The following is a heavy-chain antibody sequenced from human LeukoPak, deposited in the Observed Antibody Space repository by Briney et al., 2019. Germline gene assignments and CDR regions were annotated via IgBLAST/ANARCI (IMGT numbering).Heavy chain of an antibody. Sequence: PTQTLSLTCTVSGDSISSGDYYWSWIRQPAGKGLEWIGRISSSGSTNYNPSLKSRVTISVDTSKNQFSLKLSSVTAADTAVYFCARGPYSYDSSGAFDIWGQGTMVTVSS. V-gene: IGHV4-61*02. CDR1: GDSISSGDYY. J-gene: IGHJ3*02. CDR2: ISSSGST. CDR3: ARGPYSYDSSGAFDI. D-gene: IGHD3-22*01.